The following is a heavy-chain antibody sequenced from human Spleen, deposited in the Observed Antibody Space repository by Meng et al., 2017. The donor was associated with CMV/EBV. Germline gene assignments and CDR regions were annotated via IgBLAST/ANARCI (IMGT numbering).Heavy chain of an antibody. CDR2: TYWNHDK. Sequence: FSLITSGGGLGWIRQPPGKALEWLALTYWNHDKRYSPSLKSRLTITKDTSKNQVVLTMTNMDPVDTATYYCAHVPDYYGSGSQILDYWGQGTLVTVSS. CDR3: AHVPDYYGSGSQILDY. D-gene: IGHD3-10*01. J-gene: IGHJ4*02. CDR1: FSLITSGGG. V-gene: IGHV2-5*01.